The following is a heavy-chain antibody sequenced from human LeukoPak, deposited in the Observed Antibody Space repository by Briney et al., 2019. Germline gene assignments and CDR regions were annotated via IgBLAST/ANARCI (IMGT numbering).Heavy chain of an antibody. Sequence: GSLRLSCVASGFTFSDYYMSWIRQPPGEGLEWIGYISYIGSTNYNPSLNRRVTISLGPSKNHFSLRLTSVTAADTAIYFCARADYNSGSLIIDPWGQGILVTVSS. J-gene: IGHJ5*02. CDR1: GFTFSDYY. D-gene: IGHD3-10*01. V-gene: IGHV4-59*01. CDR2: ISYIGST. CDR3: ARADYNSGSLIIDP.